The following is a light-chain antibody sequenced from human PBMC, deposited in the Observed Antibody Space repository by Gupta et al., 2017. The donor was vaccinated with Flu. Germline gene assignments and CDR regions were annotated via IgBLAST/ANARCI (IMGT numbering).Light chain of an antibody. Sequence: GINDVFWYQQLPGAAPKLLIFDDTQRPSGVPDRFSGSKSGASASLDISGLQPEDEADYYCAVWDDRLKGLFGGGTKVTVL. V-gene: IGLV1-44*01. CDR2: DDT. CDR1: GIND. J-gene: IGLJ3*02. CDR3: AVWDDRLKGL.